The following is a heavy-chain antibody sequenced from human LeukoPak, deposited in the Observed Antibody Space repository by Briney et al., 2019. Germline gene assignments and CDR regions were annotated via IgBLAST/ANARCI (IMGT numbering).Heavy chain of an antibody. CDR1: GFTFSSFA. D-gene: IGHD2-15*01. V-gene: IGHV3-23*01. Sequence: GGSLRLSCTATGFTFSSFAMAWVHQAPGKGLERVSGIIGSGGYTYHADSVKGRFTVSRDNSKNTLYLQMNSLTAGDTAVYYCAKGTKDHCSGGYCYPLDVWGQGTAVTVS. J-gene: IGHJ6*02. CDR2: IIGSGGYT. CDR3: AKGTKDHCSGGYCYPLDV.